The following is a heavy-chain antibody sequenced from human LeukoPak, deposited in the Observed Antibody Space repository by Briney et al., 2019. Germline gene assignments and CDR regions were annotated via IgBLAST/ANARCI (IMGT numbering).Heavy chain of an antibody. V-gene: IGHV3-23*01. CDR3: ARDLAWGAFDY. CDR1: GFTFSNYG. D-gene: IGHD7-27*01. Sequence: GGTLRLSCAASGFTFSNYGMNWVRQAPGKGLEWLSGISPRGGGTYYADSVKGRFTISRGDSKNTLSLQMNSLTVEDTAVYYCARDLAWGAFDYWGQGTLVTVSS. CDR2: ISPRGGGT. J-gene: IGHJ4*02.